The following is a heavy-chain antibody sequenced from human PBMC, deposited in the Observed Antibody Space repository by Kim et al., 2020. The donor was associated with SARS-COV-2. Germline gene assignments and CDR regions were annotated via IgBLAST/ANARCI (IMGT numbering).Heavy chain of an antibody. J-gene: IGHJ5*02. V-gene: IGHV4-31*03. CDR3: AREYSSGYGWFDP. CDR2: IYYSGST. D-gene: IGHD3-22*01. CDR1: GGSISSGGYY. Sequence: TLSLTCTVSGGSISSGGYYWSWIRQHPGKGLEWIGYIYYSGSTYYNPSFKSRIIISVDTSKNHFSLKLSSVTAADTAVYYCAREYSSGYGWFDPWGQGTLVTVSS.